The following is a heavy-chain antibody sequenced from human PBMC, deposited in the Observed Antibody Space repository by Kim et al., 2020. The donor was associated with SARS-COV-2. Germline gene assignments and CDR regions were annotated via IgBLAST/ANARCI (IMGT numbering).Heavy chain of an antibody. Sequence: GGSLRLSCAASGFTFDDYAMHWVRQAPGKGLVWVSGISCNSGSIGYADSVKGRFTISRDNAKNSLYLQMNSLRAEDTALYYCAKVGDKAFDSWGQGTMVTVSS. CDR3: AKVGDKAFDS. CDR2: ISCNSGSI. CDR1: GFTFDDYA. D-gene: IGHD3-16*01. V-gene: IGHV3-9*01. J-gene: IGHJ3*02.